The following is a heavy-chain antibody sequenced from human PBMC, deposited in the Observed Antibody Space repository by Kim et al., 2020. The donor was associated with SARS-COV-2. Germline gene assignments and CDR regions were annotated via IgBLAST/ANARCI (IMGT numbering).Heavy chain of an antibody. Sequence: GGSLRLSCAASGFTFSSHGMHWVRQAPGKGLEWVADIWYDGSQKYFADSVKGRFTIFRDNSKNTVYLQMNSLRAEDTAVYYCARGEADWGVDVWGQGDTGTVSS. J-gene: IGHJ6*02. D-gene: IGHD3-9*01. V-gene: IGHV3-33*01. CDR3: ARGEADWGVDV. CDR2: IWYDGSQK. CDR1: GFTFSSHG.